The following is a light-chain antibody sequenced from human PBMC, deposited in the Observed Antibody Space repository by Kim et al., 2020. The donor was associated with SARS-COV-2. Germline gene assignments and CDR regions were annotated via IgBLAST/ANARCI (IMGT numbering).Light chain of an antibody. Sequence: DIQMTQSPSSLSASVGDRVTITCRASQSISSYLNWYQQKPGKAPKLLIYAASSVQSGVPSRFSGSGSGTEFTLTISSLQPEDFATYYCQQSYSTPLTFGGGTQVDIK. CDR1: QSISSY. V-gene: IGKV1-39*01. CDR3: QQSYSTPLT. J-gene: IGKJ4*01. CDR2: AAS.